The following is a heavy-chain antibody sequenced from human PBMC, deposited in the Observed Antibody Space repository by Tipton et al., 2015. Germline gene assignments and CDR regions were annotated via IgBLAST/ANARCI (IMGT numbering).Heavy chain of an antibody. CDR2: ISYDGSKK. D-gene: IGHD3-10*01. V-gene: IGHV3-30*18. CDR1: RFIFMSHG. Sequence: SLRLSCAASRFIFMSHGMHWVRQAPGKGLEWVALISYDGSKKYYVDSVQGRFTISRDNSNNTLYLQMDSLRAEDTAVYYCAKDGSIDMVRGAPRLSHDSYGMDVWGQGTTITVSS. CDR3: AKDGSIDMVRGAPRLSHDSYGMDV. J-gene: IGHJ6*02.